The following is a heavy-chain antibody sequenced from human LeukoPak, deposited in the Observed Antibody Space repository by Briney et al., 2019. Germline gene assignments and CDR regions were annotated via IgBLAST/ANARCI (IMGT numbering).Heavy chain of an antibody. CDR3: ARDSSPPSGSYHGLFDY. CDR2: IYYSGST. D-gene: IGHD1-26*01. J-gene: IGHJ4*02. Sequence: SETLSLTCTVSGGSISSYYWSWIRQPPGKGLEWIGYIYYSGSTNYNPSLKSRVTISVDTSKNQFSLKLSSVTAADTAVYYCARDSSPPSGSYHGLFDYWGQGTLVTVSS. V-gene: IGHV4-59*01. CDR1: GGSISSYY.